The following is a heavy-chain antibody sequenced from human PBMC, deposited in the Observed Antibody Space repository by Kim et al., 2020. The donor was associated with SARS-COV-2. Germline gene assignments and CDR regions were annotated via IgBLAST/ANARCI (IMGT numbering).Heavy chain of an antibody. CDR2: INHSGST. V-gene: IGHV4-34*01. Sequence: SETLSLTCAVYGGSFSGYYWSWIRQPPAKGLEWIGEINHSGSTDNNPSLKSRVSISVDTSKNQFSLKLSSVTAADTAVDYCASDMRRGYSYCRYYFDFWG. CDR1: GGSFSGYY. D-gene: IGHD5-18*01. J-gene: IGHJ4*01. CDR3: ASDMRRGYSYCRYYFDF.